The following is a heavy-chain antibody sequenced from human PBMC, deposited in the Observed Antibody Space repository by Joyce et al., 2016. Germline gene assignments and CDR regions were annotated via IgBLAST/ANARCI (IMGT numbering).Heavy chain of an antibody. CDR1: GFTFSSYG. CDR3: AREGKQQLDPENYLDF. J-gene: IGHJ4*02. Sequence: QVQLVEAGGGVVQPGRSLRLSCVASGFTFSSYGVHWVRQAPGKGLEWVAAVWYDGNNKYYADSVKGRFTIFRDNSKNTLNLQMDSLRAEDTAVYYCAREGKQQLDPENYLDFWGQGTLVIVSS. D-gene: IGHD6-13*01. V-gene: IGHV3-33*01. CDR2: VWYDGNNK.